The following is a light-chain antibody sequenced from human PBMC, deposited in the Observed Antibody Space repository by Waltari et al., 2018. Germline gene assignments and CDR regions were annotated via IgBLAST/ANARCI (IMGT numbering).Light chain of an antibody. Sequence: IVVTQSPLSLPVTPGGPASTSCRSRQSLLHRNGNNYWDWYLQKPGQSPQLLIYLGSNRASGVPDRFSGRGSGTDFTLRISRGEAEDVGVYYCMQSLQSLWTFGPGTKVEIK. CDR3: MQSLQSLWT. CDR1: QSLLHRNGNNY. V-gene: IGKV2-28*01. CDR2: LGS. J-gene: IGKJ1*01.